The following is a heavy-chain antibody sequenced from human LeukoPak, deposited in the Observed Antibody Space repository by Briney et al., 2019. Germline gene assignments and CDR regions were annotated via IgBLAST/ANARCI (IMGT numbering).Heavy chain of an antibody. CDR1: GGSISSGDYY. CDR3: ARGREYYDFWSGYYFDP. V-gene: IGHV4-30-4*01. J-gene: IGHJ5*02. D-gene: IGHD3-3*01. Sequence: SQTLSLTCTVSGGSISSGDYYWSWIRQPPGKGLEWIGYIYYSGSTYYNPSLKSRVTISVDKSKNQFSLKLSSVTAADTAVYYCARGREYYDFWSGYYFDPWGQGTLVTVSS. CDR2: IYYSGST.